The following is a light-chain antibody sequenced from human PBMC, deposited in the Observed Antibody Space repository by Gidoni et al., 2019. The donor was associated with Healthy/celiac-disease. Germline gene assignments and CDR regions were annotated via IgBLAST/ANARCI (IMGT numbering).Light chain of an antibody. CDR1: SSDVGSYNL. V-gene: IGLV2-23*01. CDR3: CSYAGSSTVV. CDR2: ECS. J-gene: IGLJ2*01. Sequence: QSALTQPASVSGSPGQSITISCTGTSSDVGSYNLVSWYQQHPGQAPKLMIYECSKRPSGVSNRFSGSKSGNTASLTISGLQAEDEADYYCCSYAGSSTVVFGGGTKLTV.